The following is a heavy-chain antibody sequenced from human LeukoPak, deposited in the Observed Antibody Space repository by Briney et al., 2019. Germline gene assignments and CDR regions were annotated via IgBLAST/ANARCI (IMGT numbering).Heavy chain of an antibody. V-gene: IGHV4-34*01. CDR1: GGSFSGYY. D-gene: IGHD2-2*01. CDR2: INHSGST. CDR3: ASLDYCSSTSRC. J-gene: IGHJ4*02. Sequence: PSETLSLTCAVYGGSFSGYYWSWIRQPPGKGLEWIGEINHSGSTNYNPSLKSRVTISVDTSKNQFSLKLSSVTAADMAVYYCASLDYCSSTSRCWGQGTLVTVSS.